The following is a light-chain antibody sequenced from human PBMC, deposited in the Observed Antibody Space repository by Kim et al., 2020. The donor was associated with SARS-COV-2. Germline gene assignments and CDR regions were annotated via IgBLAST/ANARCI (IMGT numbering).Light chain of an antibody. V-gene: IGKV3-15*01. CDR3: QQYNNWPIT. CDR2: GAS. CDR1: KSISTN. Sequence: VSPGERATLTCRASKSISTNLSWYQQKPGHAPRLLIYGASTRATDIPARFSGSGSGTEFTLNISSLQSEDFAVYYCQQYNNWPITFGQGTRLEIK. J-gene: IGKJ5*01.